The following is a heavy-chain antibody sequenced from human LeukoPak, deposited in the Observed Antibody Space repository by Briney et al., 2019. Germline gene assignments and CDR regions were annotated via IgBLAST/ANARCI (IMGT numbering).Heavy chain of an antibody. J-gene: IGHJ6*03. CDR3: GRVTSSTVHYYMDV. Sequence: ASVKVSCKASGYTFTTYGINWVRQAPGQGLEWMGWISGYNGNANYAQKLQGRITMTTDTSTSTAYMELRSLRSDDTAVYYCGRVTSSTVHYYMDVWGKGTTVTVSS. V-gene: IGHV1-18*01. D-gene: IGHD4-11*01. CDR2: ISGYNGNA. CDR1: GYTFTTYG.